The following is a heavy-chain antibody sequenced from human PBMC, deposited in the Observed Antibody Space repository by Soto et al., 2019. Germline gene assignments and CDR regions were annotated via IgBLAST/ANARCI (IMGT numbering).Heavy chain of an antibody. CDR2: IDWDDDK. J-gene: IGHJ4*02. Sequence: GSGPTLVNPTQTLTLTCTFSGFSLSSSGMCVSWIRQPPGKALEWLALIDWDDDKYYSTSLKTRLTISKDTSKNQVVLTMTNMDPVDTATYYCARIYFLEWLSPVVDYWGQGTLVTVSS. CDR3: ARIYFLEWLSPVVDY. CDR1: GFSLSSSGMC. V-gene: IGHV2-70*01. D-gene: IGHD3-3*01.